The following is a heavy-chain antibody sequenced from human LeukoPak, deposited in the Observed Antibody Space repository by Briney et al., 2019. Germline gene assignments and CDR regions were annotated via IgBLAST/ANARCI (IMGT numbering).Heavy chain of an antibody. V-gene: IGHV3-53*01. J-gene: IGHJ4*02. CDR1: GFNVSSNY. CDR3: ARAVTSIFGVVKRFYYFDY. D-gene: IGHD3-3*01. Sequence: GGSLRLSCAASGFNVSSNYMSWVRQAPGKGLEWVSVIYTGGSTYYADSVKGRFTISRDNSKNTLYLQMSSLRAEDTAVYYCARAVTSIFGVVKRFYYFDYWGQGTLVTVSS. CDR2: IYTGGST.